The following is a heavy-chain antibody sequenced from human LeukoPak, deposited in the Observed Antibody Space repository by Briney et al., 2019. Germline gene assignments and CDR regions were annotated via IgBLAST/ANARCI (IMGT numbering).Heavy chain of an antibody. D-gene: IGHD3-10*01. CDR3: ARAQPFGGC. J-gene: IGHJ4*02. CDR2: IRQDGGEK. Sequence: GGSLRLSCAPSGFTFDNYWMTWVGQAPEKGLEWVANIRQDGGEKYYVDSVKGRFTISRDNTKNSLYLQMNSLRAEDTAVYYCARAQPFGGCWGQGTLVTVSS. V-gene: IGHV3-7*01. CDR1: GFTFDNYW.